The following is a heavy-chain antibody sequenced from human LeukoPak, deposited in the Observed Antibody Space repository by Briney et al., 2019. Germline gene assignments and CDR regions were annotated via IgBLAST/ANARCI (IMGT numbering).Heavy chain of an antibody. J-gene: IGHJ4*02. CDR3: ARHLRIAAVDY. V-gene: IGHV4-39*01. D-gene: IGHD6-13*01. CDR2: IYYSGST. CDR1: SSXY. Sequence: SSXYWXWIRQPPGKGPXWIGSIYYSGSTYYNPSLKSRVTISVDTSKNQFSLKLSSVTAADTAVYYCARHLRIAAVDYWGQGTLVTVSS.